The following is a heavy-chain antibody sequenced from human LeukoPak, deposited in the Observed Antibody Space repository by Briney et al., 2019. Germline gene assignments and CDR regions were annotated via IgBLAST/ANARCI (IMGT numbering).Heavy chain of an antibody. D-gene: IGHD3-22*01. J-gene: IGHJ4*02. Sequence: GESLKISCKGSGYSFTSYLSGWVRQMPGKDLEWMGIIYPIDSDTRYSPSFQGQVTISADKSIRTAYLQWSSLKASDTAMYCCSRGGGYYAYWGQGTLVTVSS. CDR1: GYSFTSYL. CDR2: IYPIDSDT. V-gene: IGHV5-51*01. CDR3: SRGGGYYAY.